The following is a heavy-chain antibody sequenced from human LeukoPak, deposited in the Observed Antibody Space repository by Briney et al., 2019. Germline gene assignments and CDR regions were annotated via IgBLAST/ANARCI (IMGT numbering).Heavy chain of an antibody. CDR2: IYYSGST. Sequence: SETLSLTCTVSGGSISSSSYYWGWIRQPPGKGLEWIGSIYYSGSTYYNPSLKSRVTISVDTSKNQFSLKLSSVTAADTAVYYCARRTVRGVRAYYYMDVWGKGTTVTISS. CDR1: GGSISSSSYY. D-gene: IGHD3-10*01. CDR3: ARRTVRGVRAYYYMDV. J-gene: IGHJ6*03. V-gene: IGHV4-39*07.